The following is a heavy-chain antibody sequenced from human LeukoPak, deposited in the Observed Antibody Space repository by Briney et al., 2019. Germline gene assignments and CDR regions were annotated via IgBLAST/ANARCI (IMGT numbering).Heavy chain of an antibody. V-gene: IGHV3-30*02. D-gene: IGHD1-26*01. CDR3: AKDFAVGATYYYYMDV. CDR1: GFTFSNYG. J-gene: IGHJ6*03. CDR2: IRFDGTSK. Sequence: GGSLRLSCATSGFTFSNYGMHWVRRAPGKGLEWVAFIRFDGTSKFYADSVKGRFTIFRDGSKNTLYLQMNSLRPEDTAIYYCAKDFAVGATYYYYMDVWGKGTTVTVSS.